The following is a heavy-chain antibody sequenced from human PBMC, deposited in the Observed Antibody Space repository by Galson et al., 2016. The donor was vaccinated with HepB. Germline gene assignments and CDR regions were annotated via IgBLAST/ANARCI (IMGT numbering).Heavy chain of an antibody. J-gene: IGHJ4*02. CDR2: ISANNGNT. Sequence: SVKVSCKASGYTFTNYGITWVRQAPGQGLEWMGWISANNGNTRYGQKFQDRFTMTTDTSTSTAYMELRRLTSDDTAVYYCARGPRGPSSSYDYLGQGTLVIVSS. CDR1: GYTFTNYG. D-gene: IGHD6-19*01. CDR3: ARGPRGPSSSYDY. V-gene: IGHV1-18*01.